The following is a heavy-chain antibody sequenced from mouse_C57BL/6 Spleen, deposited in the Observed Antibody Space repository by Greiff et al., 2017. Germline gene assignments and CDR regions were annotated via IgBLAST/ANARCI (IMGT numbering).Heavy chain of an antibody. CDR1: GYTFTSYW. CDR3: ARWRMDGYYGAWFAY. D-gene: IGHD2-3*01. V-gene: IGHV1-59*01. Sequence: QVQLQQPGAELVRPGTSVKLSCKASGYTFTSYWMHWVKQRPGQGLEWIGVIDPSDSSTNYNQKFKGKATLTVDTSSSTAYMQLSSLTSEDSAVYYCARWRMDGYYGAWFAYWGQGTLVTVSA. J-gene: IGHJ3*01. CDR2: IDPSDSST.